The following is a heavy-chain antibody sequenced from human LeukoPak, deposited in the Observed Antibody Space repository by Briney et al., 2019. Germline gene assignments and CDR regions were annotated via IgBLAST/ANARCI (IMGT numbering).Heavy chain of an antibody. J-gene: IGHJ6*04. CDR3: AKDLQYSSSCSLDV. CDR1: GFTFSSYA. D-gene: IGHD6-6*01. V-gene: IGHV3-23*01. CDR2: ISGSGGST. Sequence: PGGSLRLSCAASGFTFSSYAMSWVRQAPGKGLEWVSAISGSGGSTYYADSVKGRFTISRDNSKNTLYLQMNSLRAEDTAVYYCAKDLQYSSSCSLDVWGKGTTVTVSS.